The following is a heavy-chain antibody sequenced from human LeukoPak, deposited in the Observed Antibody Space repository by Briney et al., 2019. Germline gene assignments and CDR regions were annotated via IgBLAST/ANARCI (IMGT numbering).Heavy chain of an antibody. CDR2: INPSGGST. Sequence: ASVKVSCKASGYTFTSYYMHWVRQAPGQGLEWMGIINPSGGSTTYAQKFQGRVTMTRDMSTSTVYLELSSLRSDDTAVYYCARGGRFLEWYPFDPWGQGTLVTVSS. D-gene: IGHD3-3*01. J-gene: IGHJ5*02. V-gene: IGHV1-46*01. CDR3: ARGGRFLEWYPFDP. CDR1: GYTFTSYY.